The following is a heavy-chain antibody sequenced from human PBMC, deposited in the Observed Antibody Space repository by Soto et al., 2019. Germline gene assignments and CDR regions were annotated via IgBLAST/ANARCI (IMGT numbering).Heavy chain of an antibody. CDR3: ASFNPPYSSSWGVDYCYYYGMDV. J-gene: IGHJ6*02. Sequence: GESLKISCKGSGYSFTSYWISWVRQMPGKGLEWMGRIDPSDSYTNYSPSFQGHVTISADKSISTAYLQWSSLKASDTAMYYCASFNPPYSSSWGVDYCYYYGMDVWGQGTTVTVSS. CDR1: GYSFTSYW. CDR2: IDPSDSYT. D-gene: IGHD6-13*01. V-gene: IGHV5-10-1*01.